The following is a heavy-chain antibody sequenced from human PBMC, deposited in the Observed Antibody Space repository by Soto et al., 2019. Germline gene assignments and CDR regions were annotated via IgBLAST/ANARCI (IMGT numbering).Heavy chain of an antibody. CDR3: ARDGGYCSSTSCPRHYYYGMDV. CDR2: ISYDGSNK. D-gene: IGHD2-2*01. J-gene: IGHJ6*02. CDR1: GFTFSSYA. Sequence: LRLCWAASGFTFSSYAMHWVRQAPGKGLEWVAVISYDGSNKYYADSVKGRFTISRDNSKNTLYLQMNSLRAEDTAVYYCARDGGYCSSTSCPRHYYYGMDVWGQVPTVTVSS. V-gene: IGHV3-30-3*01.